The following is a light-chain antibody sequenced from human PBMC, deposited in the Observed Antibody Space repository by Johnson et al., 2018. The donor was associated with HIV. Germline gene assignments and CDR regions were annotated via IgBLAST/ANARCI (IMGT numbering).Light chain of an antibody. V-gene: IGLV1-51*01. CDR3: GTWDSCLSVYF. J-gene: IGLJ1*01. Sequence: QSVLTQPPSVSAAPGQKVTISCSGSSSNIGNNYVSWYQQLPGTAPKLLISDNNKRPSGIPDRFSGSKSGTSATLGITGLQTGDEAVYYCGTWDSCLSVYFFGTRTKVTVL. CDR2: DNN. CDR1: SSNIGNNY.